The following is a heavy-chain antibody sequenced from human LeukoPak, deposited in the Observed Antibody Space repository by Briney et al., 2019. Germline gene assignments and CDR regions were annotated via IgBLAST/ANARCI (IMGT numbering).Heavy chain of an antibody. CDR3: AKGTLRSCTGARCYPFDY. D-gene: IGHD2-8*02. CDR1: GFSFSAYA. CDR2: ITCSGDST. J-gene: IGHJ4*02. V-gene: IGHV3-23*01. Sequence: GGSLRLSCAASGFSFSAYAMNWVRQAPGKGLEWVASITCSGDSTYIADSVKGRFTIYRDNSKNTMYMQMNILRAEDTAVYYCAKGTLRSCTGARCYPFDYWGQGTLVNVSS.